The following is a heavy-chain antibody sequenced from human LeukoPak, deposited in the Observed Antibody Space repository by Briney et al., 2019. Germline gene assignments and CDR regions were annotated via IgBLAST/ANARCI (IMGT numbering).Heavy chain of an antibody. D-gene: IGHD3-22*01. J-gene: IGHJ4*02. CDR2: IRYDGSNK. CDR3: AKPVYYDSNGYPSFDY. CDR1: GFTFSSYG. Sequence: PGGSLRLSCAASGFTFSSYGMHWVRQAPGKGLEWVAFIRYDGSNKYYADSVKGRFTISRDNSKNTLYLQMNSLRTEDTAVYYCAKPVYYDSNGYPSFDYWGQGTLVTVSS. V-gene: IGHV3-30*02.